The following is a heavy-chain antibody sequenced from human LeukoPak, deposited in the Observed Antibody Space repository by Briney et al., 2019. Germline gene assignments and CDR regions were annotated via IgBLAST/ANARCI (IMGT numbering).Heavy chain of an antibody. V-gene: IGHV1-18*01. CDR1: GYTFTSYG. Sequence: ASVKVSCKASGYTFTSYGISWVRQAPGQGLEWMGWISAYNGNTNYAQKLQGRVTMTTDTSTSTAYMELRSLRSDDTAVHYCARSDIAVAGTSSFDYWGQGTLVTVSS. J-gene: IGHJ4*02. CDR3: ARSDIAVAGTSSFDY. D-gene: IGHD6-19*01. CDR2: ISAYNGNT.